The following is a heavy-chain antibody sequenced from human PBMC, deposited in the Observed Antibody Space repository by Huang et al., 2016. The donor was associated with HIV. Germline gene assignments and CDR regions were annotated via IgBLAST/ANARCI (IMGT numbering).Heavy chain of an antibody. V-gene: IGHV3-30*03. J-gene: IGHJ4*02. CDR2: ISYDEDNK. CDR3: ARGPIRFLAWLLNFDY. CDR1: GFTFSSYG. Sequence: QILLIESGGGVVQPGRSLRLSCAASGFTFSSYGMHWVRQAQGKGLVWVEVISYDEDNKYYADSVRGRFTISRDNSKNTLYLQMNSLRIEDTAVYYCARGPIRFLAWLLNFDYWGQGALVTVSS. D-gene: IGHD3-3*01.